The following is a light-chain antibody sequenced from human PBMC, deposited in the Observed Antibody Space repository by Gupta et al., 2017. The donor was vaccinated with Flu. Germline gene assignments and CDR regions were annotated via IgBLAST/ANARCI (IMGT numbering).Light chain of an antibody. CDR1: NSDVGSYNL. Sequence: SITISCTGTNSDVGSYNLVSWYQHHPGKAPKLMIYEVSKWPSGVSNRFSGSKSGTTASLTISGLQAEDEADYYCCSYAGSTSWVFGGGTKLTVL. V-gene: IGLV2-23*02. J-gene: IGLJ3*02. CDR2: EVS. CDR3: CSYAGSTSWV.